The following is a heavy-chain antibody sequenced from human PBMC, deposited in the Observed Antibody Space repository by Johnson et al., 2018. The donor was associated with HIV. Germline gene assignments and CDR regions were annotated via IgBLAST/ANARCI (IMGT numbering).Heavy chain of an antibody. CDR1: GFTFSSFV. V-gene: IGHV3-23*04. CDR2: ISGSGGST. J-gene: IGHJ3*02. CDR3: AKFPMTTVSPSDAFDI. D-gene: IGHD4-11*01. Sequence: VQLVESGGGLEQPGRSLRLSCEASGFTFSSFVMNWVRQAPGMGLEWVSAISGSGGSTYYADSVEGRFTISRDNSKNTLFLQMNSLKVEDTAFYYCAKFPMTTVSPSDAFDIWGQGTMVTVSS.